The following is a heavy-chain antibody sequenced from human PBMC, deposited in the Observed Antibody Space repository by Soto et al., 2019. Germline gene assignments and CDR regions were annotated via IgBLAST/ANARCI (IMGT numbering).Heavy chain of an antibody. CDR3: AREEDTGEDGFDM. CDR2: ISCDGSEK. J-gene: IGHJ3*02. CDR1: GFTFSRYV. V-gene: IGHV3-30-3*01. Sequence: QVQLVESGGGVVQPGRSLRISCAASGFTFSRYVMHWVRQAPGKGLEWVAGISCDGSEKYYAESVRGRFTISRDNSKNTVDLQVNSLRVEDTAVYSCAREEDTGEDGFDMWGQGTVVTVSS. D-gene: IGHD3-16*01.